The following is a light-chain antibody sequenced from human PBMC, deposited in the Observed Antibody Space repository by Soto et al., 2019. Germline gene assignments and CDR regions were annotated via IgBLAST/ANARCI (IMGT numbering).Light chain of an antibody. V-gene: IGLV1-40*01. CDR2: GNS. Sequence: QSVLTQPPSVSGAPGQRVTISCTGGSSNIGAGYDVHWYQQLPGTAPKLLIYGNSNRPSGVPDRFSGSKSGTSASLAITGLQPEDEADFYCQSYDSSLSALVFGGGTKLTVL. J-gene: IGLJ2*01. CDR3: QSYDSSLSALV. CDR1: SSNIGAGYD.